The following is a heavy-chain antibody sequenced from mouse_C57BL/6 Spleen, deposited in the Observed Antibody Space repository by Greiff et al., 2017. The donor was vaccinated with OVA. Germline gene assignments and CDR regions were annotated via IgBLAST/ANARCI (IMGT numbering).Heavy chain of an antibody. CDR3: TRRGNYYGSSLDY. D-gene: IGHD1-1*01. J-gene: IGHJ2*01. CDR1: GYTFTDYE. Sequence: VQLQQSGAELVRPGASVTLSCKASGYTFTDYEMHWVKQTPVHGLEWIGAIDPETGGTAYNQKFKGKAILTADKSSSTAYMELRSLTSEDSAVYYCTRRGNYYGSSLDYWGQGTTLTVSS. CDR2: IDPETGGT. V-gene: IGHV1-15*01.